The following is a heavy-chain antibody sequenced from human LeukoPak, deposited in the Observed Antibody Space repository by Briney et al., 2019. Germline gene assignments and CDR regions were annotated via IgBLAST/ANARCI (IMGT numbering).Heavy chain of an antibody. CDR3: ATVGNTGDAVIIPAAMGFGH. J-gene: IGHJ4*02. V-gene: IGHV3-9*01. CDR2: ISWNSGSI. Sequence: GRSLRLSCAASGFTFDDYAMHWVRQAPGKGLEWVSGISWNSGSIGYADSVKGRFTISRDNAKNSLYLQMNSLRVEDTAVYFCATVGNTGDAVIIPAAMGFGHWGQGTVVTVSS. CDR1: GFTFDDYA. D-gene: IGHD2-2*01.